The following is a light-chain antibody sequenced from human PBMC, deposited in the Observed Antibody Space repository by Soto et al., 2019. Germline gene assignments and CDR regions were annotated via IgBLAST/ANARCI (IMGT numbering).Light chain of an antibody. J-gene: IGKJ2*01. Sequence: EIVLTQSPGTLSLSPGERATLSCRTSQSITNNYLAWYQQKPGQPPRLLIYTASNRATGTPDRFSGSGSGTDFTLNISRVEPEDFAVYYCQQHGSSLPRYTFGQGTKLDIK. CDR2: TAS. V-gene: IGKV3-20*01. CDR3: QQHGSSLPRYT. CDR1: QSITNNY.